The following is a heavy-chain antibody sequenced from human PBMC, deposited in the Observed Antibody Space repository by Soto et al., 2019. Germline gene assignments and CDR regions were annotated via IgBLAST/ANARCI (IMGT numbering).Heavy chain of an antibody. D-gene: IGHD3-22*01. CDR1: GGSISSGGYY. CDR2: IYYSGST. Sequence: SETLSLTCTVSGGSISSGGYYWSWIRQHPGKGLEWIGYIYYSGSTYYNPSLKSRVTISVDTSKNQFSLKLSSVTAADTAVYYCARDRLDRFSGSLRYYYYGMDVWGQGTTVTVSS. CDR3: ARDRLDRFSGSLRYYYYGMDV. V-gene: IGHV4-31*03. J-gene: IGHJ6*02.